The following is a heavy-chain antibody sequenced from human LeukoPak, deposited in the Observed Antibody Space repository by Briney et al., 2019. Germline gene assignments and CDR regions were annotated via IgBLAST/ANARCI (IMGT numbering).Heavy chain of an antibody. D-gene: IGHD4-23*01. Sequence: GGSLRLSCAASGFDFDDYMMHWVRQVPGKGLEWVSLISWDGGTTNYADSVKGRFTISRDNSKNSLYFLMNDLTAEDTAFYYCARGGYGGVFDYWGQGTLATVSS. CDR3: ARGGYGGVFDY. CDR2: ISWDGGTT. CDR1: GFDFDDYM. V-gene: IGHV3-43D*04. J-gene: IGHJ4*02.